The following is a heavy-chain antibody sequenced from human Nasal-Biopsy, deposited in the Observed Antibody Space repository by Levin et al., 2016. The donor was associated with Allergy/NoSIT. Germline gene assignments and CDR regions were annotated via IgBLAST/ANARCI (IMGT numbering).Heavy chain of an antibody. V-gene: IGHV1-46*01. D-gene: IGHD6-19*01. J-gene: IGHJ1*01. CDR1: GYPFPNYQ. CDR3: AKVQTEGTGWYYGLGYLLD. Sequence: ASVKVSCKTSGYPFPNYQIHWVRQAPGQGLECMGIISPLTGRATYAQKFRGRVTMTRDTSTSTVYMELNILKSDDTAVYYCAKVQTEGTGWYYGLGYLLDWGQGTLITVSS. CDR2: ISPLTGRA.